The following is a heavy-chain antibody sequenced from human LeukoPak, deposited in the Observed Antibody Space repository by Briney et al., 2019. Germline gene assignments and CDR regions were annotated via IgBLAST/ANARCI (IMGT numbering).Heavy chain of an antibody. D-gene: IGHD6-13*01. CDR1: GFTFSSYG. V-gene: IGHV3-30*02. J-gene: IGHJ2*01. CDR3: AAGYSSSWYYFDL. CDR2: IRYDGSNK. Sequence: GGSLRLSCAASGFTFSSYGMHWVRQAPGKGLEWVAFIRYDGSNKYYADSVKGRFTISRDNSKNTLYLQMNSLRAEDTAVYYCAAGYSSSWYYFDLWGRGTLVTVSS.